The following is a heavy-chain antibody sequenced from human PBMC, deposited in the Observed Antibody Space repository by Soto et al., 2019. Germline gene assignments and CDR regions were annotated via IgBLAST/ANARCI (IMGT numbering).Heavy chain of an antibody. V-gene: IGHV3-15*01. CDR2: IKSRGEGMTT. Sequence: EVQLVESGGDLVKPGGSIRLSCAASGFSFKDSWMSWVRQAPGKGLEWLGRIKSRGEGMTTDYAVPVKGRFTVSRDDSKSTAYLQINSLKAEDTAVHYCTTDPRDWGQGTLVTVSS. CDR3: TTDPRD. CDR1: GFSFKDSW. J-gene: IGHJ4*02.